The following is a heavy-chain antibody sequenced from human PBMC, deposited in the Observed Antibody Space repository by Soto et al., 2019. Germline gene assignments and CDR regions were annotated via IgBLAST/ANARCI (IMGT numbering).Heavy chain of an antibody. D-gene: IGHD3-16*01. J-gene: IGHJ4*02. CDR1: GGTFSSYA. CDR3: ASQVMTFGGVIGKPFDY. Sequence: SVKVSCKASGGTFSSYAISWVRQAPGQGLEWMGWIIPIFGTANYEQKFQGRITITADESTSTAYMELSSLRSEDTAVYYCASQVMTFGGVIGKPFDYWGQGTLVTVSS. CDR2: IIPIFGTA. V-gene: IGHV1-69*13.